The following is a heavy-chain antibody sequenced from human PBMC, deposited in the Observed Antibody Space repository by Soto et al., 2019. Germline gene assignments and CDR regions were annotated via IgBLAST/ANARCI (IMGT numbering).Heavy chain of an antibody. Sequence: PSETLCLTWTVAGGSSISISCYCVLIRQPPGTGLEWIGEINHSGSTNYNPSLKSRVTISVDTSKNQFSLKLSSVTAADTAVYYCARGKRNMVRGVSFGYFDYWGQGTLVTVSS. V-gene: IGHV4-39*07. CDR2: INHSGST. J-gene: IGHJ4*02. D-gene: IGHD3-10*01. CDR1: GGSSISISCY. CDR3: ARGKRNMVRGVSFGYFDY.